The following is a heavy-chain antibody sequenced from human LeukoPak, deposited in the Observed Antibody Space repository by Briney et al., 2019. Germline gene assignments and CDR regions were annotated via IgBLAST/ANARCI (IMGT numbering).Heavy chain of an antibody. Sequence: TGGSLRLSCAASGFTFSDYYMSWIRQAPGKGLEWVSYISSSGSTIYYADSVKGRFTISRDNAKNSLYLQMNSLRAEDTAVYYCARDLVVPAAILGMSYYYYGMDVWGQGTTVTASS. V-gene: IGHV3-11*01. CDR3: ARDLVVPAAILGMSYYYYGMDV. CDR2: ISSSGSTI. D-gene: IGHD2-2*02. J-gene: IGHJ6*02. CDR1: GFTFSDYY.